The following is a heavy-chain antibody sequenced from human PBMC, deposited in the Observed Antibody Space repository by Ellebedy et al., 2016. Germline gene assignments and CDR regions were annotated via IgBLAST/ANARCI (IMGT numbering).Heavy chain of an antibody. CDR2: IYYSGST. CDR1: GGSIGSYY. D-gene: IGHD3-10*01. CDR3: ARDGHHYYGSGIDY. Sequence: SETLSLTXTVSGGSIGSYYWSWIRQPPGKGLEWIGYIYYSGSTNYNPSLESRVTISVDTSKNQFSLKLTSVTAADTAVYYCARDGHHYYGSGIDYWGQGTLVTVSS. V-gene: IGHV4-59*01. J-gene: IGHJ4*02.